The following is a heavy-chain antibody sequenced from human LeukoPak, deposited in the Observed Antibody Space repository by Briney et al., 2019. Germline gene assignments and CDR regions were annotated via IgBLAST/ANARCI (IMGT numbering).Heavy chain of an antibody. D-gene: IGHD3-10*01. V-gene: IGHV3-7*04. Sequence: GGSLRLSCAASGFTFSSYWMSWVRQAPGKGLEWVANIKQDGSEKYYVDSVKGRFTISRDNAKNSLYLQMNSLRAEDTAVYYCARGSYGSGSYYPYYYYYYMDVWGKGTTVTISS. CDR1: GFTFSSYW. J-gene: IGHJ6*03. CDR3: ARGSYGSGSYYPYYYYYYMDV. CDR2: IKQDGSEK.